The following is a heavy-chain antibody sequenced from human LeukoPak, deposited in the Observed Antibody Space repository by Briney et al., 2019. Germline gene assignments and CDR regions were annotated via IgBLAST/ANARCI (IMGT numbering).Heavy chain of an antibody. CDR1: GFTFSSHW. CDR3: ARDSTWLLDY. D-gene: IGHD6-19*01. V-gene: IGHV3-7*03. CDR2: IKEDGSVK. J-gene: IGHJ4*02. Sequence: AGSLRLSCTASGFTFSSHWMTWVRQPPGKGLEWVANIKEDGSVKYYVDSVKGRFTISRDNTNNAPYLQMNSLRADDTAVYFCARDSTWLLDYWGQGTLITVSS.